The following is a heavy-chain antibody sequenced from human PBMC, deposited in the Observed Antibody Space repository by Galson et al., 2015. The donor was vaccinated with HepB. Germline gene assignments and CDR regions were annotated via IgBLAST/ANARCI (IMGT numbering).Heavy chain of an antibody. CDR2: IYYSGST. CDR1: GDSMSGYY. D-gene: IGHD2-2*01. Sequence: ETLSLTCSVSGDSMSGYYWSWIRQSPGKGPEWIGYIYYSGSTNSNPSLKSRVTMSVHTSMSEFSLKLASVTAADTAVYYCARYICGSTSCYFDYWGQGRLVTVSS. CDR3: ARYICGSTSCYFDY. J-gene: IGHJ4*02. V-gene: IGHV4-59*01.